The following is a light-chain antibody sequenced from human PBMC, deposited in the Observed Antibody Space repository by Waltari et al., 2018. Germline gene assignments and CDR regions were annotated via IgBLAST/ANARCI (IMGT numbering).Light chain of an antibody. V-gene: IGKV3-20*01. J-gene: IGKJ1*01. CDR1: QSVSRT. CDR3: QHYVSLPAT. Sequence: EIVLTQSPGTPFLSPGEGATLSCRASQSVSRTLAWYQQKPGQAPRLLIYGASSRATGIPDRFSGSGSGTDFSLTISRLEPDDSAVYFCQHYVSLPATFGQGTKVEIK. CDR2: GAS.